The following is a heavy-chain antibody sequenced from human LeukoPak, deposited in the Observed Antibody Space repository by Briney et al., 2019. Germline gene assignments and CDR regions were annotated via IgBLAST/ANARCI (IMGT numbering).Heavy chain of an antibody. D-gene: IGHD3-3*01. CDR2: IIPIFGTT. Sequence: SVKVSCKASGYTFTSYDINWVRQAPGQDLEWMGGIIPIFGTTDYAQKFQGRVTITADEARSTAYMELSSLTFDDTAVYYCARDLLPMTVFGVVNDWGQGTLVTVSS. CDR1: GYTFTSYD. J-gene: IGHJ4*02. CDR3: ARDLLPMTVFGVVND. V-gene: IGHV1-69*13.